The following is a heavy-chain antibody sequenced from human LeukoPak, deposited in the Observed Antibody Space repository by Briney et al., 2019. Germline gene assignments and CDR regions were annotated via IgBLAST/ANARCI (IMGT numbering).Heavy chain of an antibody. CDR3: ARGAWYYYGSGSAQMDV. CDR2: ISSSSSTI. J-gene: IGHJ6*04. D-gene: IGHD3-10*01. CDR1: GFTFSSYS. Sequence: GGSLRLSCAASGFTFSSYSMNWVRQAPGKGLEWVSYISSSSSTIYYADSVKGRFTISRDNAKNSLYLQMNSLRAEDTAVYYCARGAWYYYGSGSAQMDVWGKGTTVTISS. V-gene: IGHV3-48*01.